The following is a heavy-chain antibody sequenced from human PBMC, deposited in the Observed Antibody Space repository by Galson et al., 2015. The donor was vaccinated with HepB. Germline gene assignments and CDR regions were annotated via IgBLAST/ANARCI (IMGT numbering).Heavy chain of an antibody. V-gene: IGHV1-3*01. CDR3: AVEDAGEFGYYFDY. Sequence: SVKVSRKASGYTFTSYAMHWVRQAPGQRLECMGWINAGNGNTKYSQKFQGRVTITRDTSASTAYMELSSLRSEDTAVYYCAVEDAGEFGYYFDYWGQGTLVTVSS. D-gene: IGHD3-16*01. J-gene: IGHJ4*02. CDR2: INAGNGNT. CDR1: GYTFTSYA.